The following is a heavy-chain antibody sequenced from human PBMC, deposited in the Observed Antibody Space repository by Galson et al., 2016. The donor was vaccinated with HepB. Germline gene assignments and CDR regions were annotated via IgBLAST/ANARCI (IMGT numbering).Heavy chain of an antibody. CDR1: GFAFRSFG. CDR2: ISYDGSKK. D-gene: IGHD1-1*01. J-gene: IGHJ6*04. V-gene: IGHV3-30*03. Sequence: SLRLSCAASGFAFRSFGMHWVRQAPGKGLELVTSISYDGSKKDSSDSVRGRFTISRDNSENTLYLQMNSLRPEDTAAYFCARGEGLESRLGLDVWGKGTTVIVSS. CDR3: ARGEGLESRLGLDV.